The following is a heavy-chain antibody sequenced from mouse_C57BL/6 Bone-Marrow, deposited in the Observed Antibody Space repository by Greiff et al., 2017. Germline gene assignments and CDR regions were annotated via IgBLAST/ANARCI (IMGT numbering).Heavy chain of an antibody. CDR2: IDPENGDT. CDR1: GFNIKDDY. Sequence: EVTLVESGAELVRPGASVKLSCTASGFNIKDDYMHWVKQRPEQGLEWIGWIDPENGDTEYASKFQGKATITADTSSNTAYLQLSSLTSEDTAVYYCKGYAMDYWGQGTSVTVSS. CDR3: KGYAMDY. J-gene: IGHJ4*01. V-gene: IGHV14-4*01.